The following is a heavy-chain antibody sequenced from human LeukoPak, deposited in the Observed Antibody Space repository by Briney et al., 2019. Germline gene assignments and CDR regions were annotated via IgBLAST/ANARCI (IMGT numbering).Heavy chain of an antibody. CDR1: GFTFSRYW. CDR3: AKSRDGYRLGY. D-gene: IGHD5-24*01. J-gene: IGHJ4*02. CDR2: INPDGSTT. V-gene: IGHV3-74*01. Sequence: GGSLRLSCAASGFTFSRYWIHWVRQAPGKGLEWVSRINPDGSTTTYADSVKGRFTISRDNAKNTVYLQMNSLRAEDTAVYYCAKSRDGYRLGYWGQGTLVTVSS.